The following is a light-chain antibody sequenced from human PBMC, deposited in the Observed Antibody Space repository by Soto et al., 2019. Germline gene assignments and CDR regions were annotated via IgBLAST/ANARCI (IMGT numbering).Light chain of an antibody. CDR1: ESLLYSDGDSY. CDR3: MQATHWPLT. CDR2: KAS. J-gene: IGKJ5*01. Sequence: DVVRTQSPLSLPLTLGQPASISSRSSESLLYSDGDSYLTLFHQKPGKSPRXXIYKASNRASGVPDRFRGSGSGTDFTRKISRVEAEDVGIYYCMQATHWPLTFGQGTRLEIK. V-gene: IGKV2-30*01.